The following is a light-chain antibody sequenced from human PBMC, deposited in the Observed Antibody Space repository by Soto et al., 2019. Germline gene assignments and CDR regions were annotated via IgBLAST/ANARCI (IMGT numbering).Light chain of an antibody. J-gene: IGKJ1*01. CDR1: QSIFNY. CDR3: QHSSLSPWT. V-gene: IGKV1-39*01. Sequence: DIQMTQSPSSLSASVGDRVTITCRASQSIFNYLNWYQQKPGKAPKLLIFATSNLQSGVPSRSSGSGSGTEFTLTISSLQLEDFATYSCQHSSLSPWTFGQGTTVEIK. CDR2: ATS.